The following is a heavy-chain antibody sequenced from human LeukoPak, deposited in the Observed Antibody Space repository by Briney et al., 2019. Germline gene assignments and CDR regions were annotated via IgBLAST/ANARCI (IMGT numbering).Heavy chain of an antibody. J-gene: IGHJ4*02. CDR2: ISTNNYRT. D-gene: IGHD6-19*01. CDR1: GYHFINYV. V-gene: IGHV1-18*04. Sequence: ASVKVSCKASGYHFINYVISWVRQPRGQGLDDVGLISTNNYRTIYAQKFQDRVTITVDTSTSTVDMDQRSLTADDTAIYYYAKGWYYGASRGNLDSRGQGTLVIVSS. CDR3: AKGWYYGASRGNLDS.